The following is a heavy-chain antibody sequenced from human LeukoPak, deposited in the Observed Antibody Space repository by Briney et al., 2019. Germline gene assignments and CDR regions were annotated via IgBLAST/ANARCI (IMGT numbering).Heavy chain of an antibody. V-gene: IGHV1-69*06. J-gene: IGHJ5*02. CDR3: ARVVVVAATYPTLWFDP. CDR2: IIPIFGTA. D-gene: IGHD2-15*01. Sequence: ASVKVSCKASGGTFSSYAISWVRQAPGQGLEWMGGIIPIFGTANYAQKFQGRVTITADKSTSTAYMELSSLRSEDTAVYYCARVVVVAATYPTLWFDPWGQGTLVTVSS. CDR1: GGTFSSYA.